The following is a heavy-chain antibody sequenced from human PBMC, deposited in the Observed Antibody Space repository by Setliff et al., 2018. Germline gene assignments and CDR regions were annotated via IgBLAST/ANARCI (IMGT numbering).Heavy chain of an antibody. CDR1: GFSLSTSGVG. CDR3: AHMGSSFAAYCGGDCSANFDY. CDR2: IYWKDDK. V-gene: IGHV2-5*01. Sequence: SGPTLVNPTQTLTLTCTFSGFSLSTSGVGVGWIRQPPGKALEWLALIYWKDDKRYSPSLKSRLTITKDTSKNQVVLTMTNMDPVETATYYCAHMGSSFAAYCGGDCSANFDYWGQGTLVTVSS. J-gene: IGHJ4*02. D-gene: IGHD2-21*02.